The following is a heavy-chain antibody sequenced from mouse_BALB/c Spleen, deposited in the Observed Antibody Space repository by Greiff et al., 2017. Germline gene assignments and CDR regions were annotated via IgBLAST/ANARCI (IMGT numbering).Heavy chain of an antibody. J-gene: IGHJ4*01. CDR2: IYPGNSDT. CDR1: GYTFTSYW. D-gene: IGHD2-2*01. V-gene: IGHV1-5*01. Sequence: SGTVLARPGASVKMSCKASGYTFTSYWMHWVKQRPGQGLEWIGAIYPGNSDTSYNQKFKGKAKLTAVTSTSTAYMELSSLTNEDSAVYYCTRNRLRDYAMDYWGQGTSVTVSS. CDR3: TRNRLRDYAMDY.